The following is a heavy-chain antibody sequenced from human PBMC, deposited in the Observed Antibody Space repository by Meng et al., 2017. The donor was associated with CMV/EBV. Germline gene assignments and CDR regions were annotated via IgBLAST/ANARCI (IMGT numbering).Heavy chain of an antibody. Sequence: QIQLVQSGAEVKKPGSSVKVSCKASGGTFSSYSISWVRQAPGQGLEWMGAITPLFGTSTYAEKFQGRVMITADESTSTAYMELSSLKSDDTAVHYCAREKIISRFAYFHHWGQGTLVTVSS. D-gene: IGHD3-10*01. CDR2: ITPLFGTS. V-gene: IGHV1-69*01. J-gene: IGHJ1*01. CDR3: AREKIISRFAYFHH. CDR1: GGTFSSYS.